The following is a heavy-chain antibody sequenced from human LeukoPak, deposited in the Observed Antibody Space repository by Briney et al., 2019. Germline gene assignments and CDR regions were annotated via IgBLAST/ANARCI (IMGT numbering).Heavy chain of an antibody. CDR2: TYHRSKWYN. D-gene: IGHD1-1*01. Sequence: SQTLSLTCAISGDSVSSSSAAWNWIRQSPSRGLEWLGRTYHRSKWYNDFAVSEKSRITINPDTSKNQFSLQLSSVTPEDTALYYCARDSVQLDHAIDYWGQGTLVTVSS. CDR3: ARDSVQLDHAIDY. V-gene: IGHV6-1*01. CDR1: GDSVSSSSAA. J-gene: IGHJ4*02.